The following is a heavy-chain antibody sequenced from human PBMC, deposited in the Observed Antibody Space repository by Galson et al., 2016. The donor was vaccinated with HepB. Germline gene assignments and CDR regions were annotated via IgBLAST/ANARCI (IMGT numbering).Heavy chain of an antibody. V-gene: IGHV3-23*01. CDR3: AKGKWSWNTHFDY. D-gene: IGHD1/OR15-1a*01. CDR2: ISGSGGVT. J-gene: IGHJ4*01. CDR1: GFTFSNYG. Sequence: SLRLSCAASGFTFSNYGMSWVRQAPGKGLEWVSPISGSGGVTYYADSVKGRFTIARDDSQNTLFLQMNSLRADDTAIYYCAKGKWSWNTHFDYWGHGTLVTVSS.